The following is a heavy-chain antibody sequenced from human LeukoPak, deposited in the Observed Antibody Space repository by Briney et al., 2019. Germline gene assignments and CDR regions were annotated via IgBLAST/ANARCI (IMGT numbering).Heavy chain of an antibody. V-gene: IGHV3-64*01. CDR1: GFTFSSYA. D-gene: IGHD3-22*01. CDR3: ARVFYDSSAYYYDY. Sequence: PGCSLTLSCAASGFTFSSYAMHWLRQAPGKGLKYVSAICSTGGSPYYATSVKGRFTLFRDNSKNTLFLQKGSLRAEAMAVYYCARVFYDSSAYYYDYWGQGTLVTVSS. CDR2: ICSTGGSP. J-gene: IGHJ4*02.